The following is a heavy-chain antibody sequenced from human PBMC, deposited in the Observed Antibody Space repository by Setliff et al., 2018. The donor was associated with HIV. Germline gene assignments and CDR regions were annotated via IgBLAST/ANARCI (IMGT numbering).Heavy chain of an antibody. CDR2: MHHSGGT. D-gene: IGHD3-16*01. CDR1: GYSISTGYN. J-gene: IGHJ3*02. V-gene: IGHV4-38-2*02. CDR3: VRGGSWGII. Sequence: TSETLSLTCTVSGYSISTGYNWGCIRQPPGKGPEWIGSMHHSGGTYYNPSLKTRVTISLDTSKNQFSLNLSSVTAADTAVYYCVRGGSWGIIWGQGTVVTVSS.